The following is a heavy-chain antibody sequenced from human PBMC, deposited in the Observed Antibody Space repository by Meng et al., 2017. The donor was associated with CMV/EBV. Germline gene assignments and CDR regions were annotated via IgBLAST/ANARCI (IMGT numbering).Heavy chain of an antibody. CDR1: GFTFSSYS. CDR2: ISSGSSYI. CDR3: ASTGAGYYDFWSGYSPYYYYYYGMDV. V-gene: IGHV3-21*01. J-gene: IGHJ6*02. Sequence: GESLKISCAASGFTFSSYSMNWVRQAPGKGLERVSSISSGSSYIYYADSVKGRFTISRDNAKNSLYLQMNSLRAEDTAVYYCASTGAGYYDFWSGYSPYYYYYYGMDVWGQGTTVTVSS. D-gene: IGHD3-3*01.